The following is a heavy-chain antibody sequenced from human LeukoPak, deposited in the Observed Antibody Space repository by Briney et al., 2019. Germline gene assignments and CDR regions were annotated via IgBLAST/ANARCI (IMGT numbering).Heavy chain of an antibody. CDR1: GFTFSSYA. D-gene: IGHD6-13*01. V-gene: IGHV3-23*01. J-gene: IGHJ4*02. CDR3: AKVHPLVIAAAGTRFDY. Sequence: PGGSLRLSCAASGFTFSSYAMSWVRQAPGKGLEWVSAISGSGGSTYYADSVKGRFTISRDNSKNTLYLQMNSLRAEDTAVYYCAKVHPLVIAAAGTRFDYWGQGTLVTVSS. CDR2: ISGSGGST.